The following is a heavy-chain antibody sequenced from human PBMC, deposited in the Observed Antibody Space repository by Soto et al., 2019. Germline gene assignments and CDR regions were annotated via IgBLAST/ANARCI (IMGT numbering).Heavy chain of an antibody. Sequence: GGSLRLSCTASGFTFGDYAMSWFRQAPGKGQEWVGFIRSKAYGGTTEYAASVKGRFTISRDDSKSIAYLQMNSLKTEDTVVYYCTRVSSSGWYPWYFDYWGQGTLVTVSS. CDR1: GFTFGDYA. V-gene: IGHV3-49*03. J-gene: IGHJ4*02. CDR2: IRSKAYGGTT. CDR3: TRVSSSGWYPWYFDY. D-gene: IGHD6-19*01.